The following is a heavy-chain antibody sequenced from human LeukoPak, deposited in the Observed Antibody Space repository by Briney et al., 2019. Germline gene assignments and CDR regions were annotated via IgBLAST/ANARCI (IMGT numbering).Heavy chain of an antibody. Sequence: GGSLRLSCAASGFTFSSYWMSWVRQAPGKGLEWVANIKQDGSEKYYVDSVKGRFTISRDNAKNSLYLQMNSLRAEDTAVYYCAKREWLRFVWFDPWGQGTLVTVSS. CDR2: IKQDGSEK. J-gene: IGHJ5*02. D-gene: IGHD5-12*01. V-gene: IGHV3-7*03. CDR1: GFTFSSYW. CDR3: AKREWLRFVWFDP.